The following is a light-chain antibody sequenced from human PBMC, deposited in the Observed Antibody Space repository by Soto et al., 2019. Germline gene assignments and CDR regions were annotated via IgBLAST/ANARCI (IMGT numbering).Light chain of an antibody. CDR3: QQSGSSPGT. V-gene: IGKV3-20*01. Sequence: EIVLTQSPGTLSLSPGERATLSCRASQSVSSIYLAWYQQKPGQAPRLLIYDVSSRATGITDRFSGSGSGTDFSLTISRLERGDFAVYYCQQSGSSPGTFGQGTKVEIK. J-gene: IGKJ1*01. CDR2: DVS. CDR1: QSVSSIY.